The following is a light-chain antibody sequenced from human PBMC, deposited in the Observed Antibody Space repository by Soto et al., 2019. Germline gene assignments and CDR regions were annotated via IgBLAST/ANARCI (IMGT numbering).Light chain of an antibody. CDR1: SSDVGGYDF. V-gene: IGLV2-14*01. J-gene: IGLJ2*01. Sequence: QSALTQPASVSGSPGQWITISCTGTSSDVGGYDFVSWYQQHPGKAPKLMIYDVSNRPSGVSYRFSGSKSGNTASLTISGLQADDEADYYCSSYTSSSPVFGGGTKLTVL. CDR3: SSYTSSSPV. CDR2: DVS.